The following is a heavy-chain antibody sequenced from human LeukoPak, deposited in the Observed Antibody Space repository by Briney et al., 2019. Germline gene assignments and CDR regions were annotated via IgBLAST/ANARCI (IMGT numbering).Heavy chain of an antibody. Sequence: DRSVRLSCAASGFTFSSYVMHWLRQAPGKGLEWVAVISYDGSHKYYVDSVKGRVTISRDNSKNTLYLQMNSLRVEDTAVYYCAKMYSSTPPDYWGQGTLVTDPS. J-gene: IGHJ4*02. CDR2: ISYDGSHK. CDR3: AKMYSSTPPDY. CDR1: GFTFSSYV. V-gene: IGHV3-30*18. D-gene: IGHD6-19*01.